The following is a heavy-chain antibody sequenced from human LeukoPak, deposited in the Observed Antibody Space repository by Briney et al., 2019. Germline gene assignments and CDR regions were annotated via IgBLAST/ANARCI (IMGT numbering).Heavy chain of an antibody. CDR3: ARGYCSSTSCFDY. CDR2: ISSSSSYI. D-gene: IGHD2-2*01. V-gene: IGHV3-21*01. J-gene: IGHJ4*02. CDR1: GFTFSSHS. Sequence: GGSLRLSCAASGFTFSSHSMSWVRQAPGKGLEWVSSISSSSSYIYYADSVKGRFTISRDNAKNSLYLQMNSLRAEDTAVYYCARGYCSSTSCFDYWGQGTLVTVSS.